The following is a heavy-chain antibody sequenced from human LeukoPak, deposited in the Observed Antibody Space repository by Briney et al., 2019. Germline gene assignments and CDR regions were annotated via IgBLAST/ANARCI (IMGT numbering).Heavy chain of an antibody. CDR3: AKDRASSSWALDY. CDR2: ISWNSGSI. CDR1: GFTFDDYA. D-gene: IGHD6-13*01. V-gene: IGHV3-9*01. J-gene: IGHJ4*02. Sequence: PGGSLRLSCAASGFTFDDYAMPWVRQAPGKGLEWVSGISWNSGSIGYADSVKGRFTISRDNAKNSLYLQMNSLRAEDTALYYCAKDRASSSWALDYWGQGTLVTVSS.